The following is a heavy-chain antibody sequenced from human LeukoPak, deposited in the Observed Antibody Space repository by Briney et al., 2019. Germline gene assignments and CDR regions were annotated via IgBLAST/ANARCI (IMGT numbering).Heavy chain of an antibody. D-gene: IGHD3-22*01. CDR3: ARAPSEIGGYYPEYFRH. V-gene: IGHV3-74*01. J-gene: IGHJ1*01. CDR2: IKSDGST. CDR1: GSTFSTYW. Sequence: PGGSLRLSCAASGSTFSTYWMHWVRQAPGKGLVWVSRIKSDGSTNYADSVKGRFTISRDNAKNTLSLQMNSLRAEDTGVYYCARAPSEIGGYYPEYFRHWGQGTLVTVSS.